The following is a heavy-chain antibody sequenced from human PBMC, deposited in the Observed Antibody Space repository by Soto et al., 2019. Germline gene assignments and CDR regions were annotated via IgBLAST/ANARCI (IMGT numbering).Heavy chain of an antibody. J-gene: IGHJ6*02. V-gene: IGHV1-69*13. CDR2: IIPIFGTA. CDR1: GGTFSSYA. Sequence: SVKVSCKASGGTFSSYAISWVRQAPGQGLEWMGGIIPIFGTANYAQKFQGRVTITADESTSTAYMELSSLRSEDTAVYYCATPVLGKLRYYYYYYGMDVWGQGTTVTVSS. CDR3: ATPVLGKLRYYYYYYGMDV. D-gene: IGHD5-12*01.